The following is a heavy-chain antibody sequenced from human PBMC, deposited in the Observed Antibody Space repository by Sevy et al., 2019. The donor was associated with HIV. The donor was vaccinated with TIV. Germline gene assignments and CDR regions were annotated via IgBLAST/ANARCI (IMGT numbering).Heavy chain of an antibody. V-gene: IGHV4-4*07. CDR1: GGSISSYY. Sequence: SETLSLTCTVSGGSISSYYWSWIRQPAGKGLEWIGRIYTSGSTNYNPSLKSRVTMSVDTSKNQFSLKLSSVTAADTAVYYSARARSTPSIQLWPIDYYYGMDVWGQGTTVTVSS. J-gene: IGHJ6*02. CDR2: IYTSGST. D-gene: IGHD5-18*01. CDR3: ARARSTPSIQLWPIDYYYGMDV.